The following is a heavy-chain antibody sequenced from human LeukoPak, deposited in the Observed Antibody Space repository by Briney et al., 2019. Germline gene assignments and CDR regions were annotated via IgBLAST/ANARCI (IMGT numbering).Heavy chain of an antibody. CDR3: ARDQEAFDY. CDR1: GYSFTSNY. J-gene: IGHJ4*02. V-gene: IGHV1-46*01. CDR2: TYPRDGST. Sequence: ASVKVSCKASGYSFTSNYIHWVRQAPGQGLEWMGMTYPRDGSTSYAQKFQGRVTVTRDTSTSTVHMELSGLRSEDTAVYYCARDQEAFDYWGQGTLVTVSS.